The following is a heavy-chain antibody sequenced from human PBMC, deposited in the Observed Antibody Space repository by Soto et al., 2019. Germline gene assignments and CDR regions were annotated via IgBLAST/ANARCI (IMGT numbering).Heavy chain of an antibody. J-gene: IGHJ3*02. V-gene: IGHV1-24*01. D-gene: IGHD6-19*01. Sequence: ASVKVSCKVSGYTLTELSMHWVLQAPGKGLEWMGGFDPEDGETIHAQKFQGRVTMTEDTSTDTAYMELSSLRSEDTAVYYCATNIAVAGSNAFDIWGQGTMVTVSS. CDR1: GYTLTELS. CDR3: ATNIAVAGSNAFDI. CDR2: FDPEDGET.